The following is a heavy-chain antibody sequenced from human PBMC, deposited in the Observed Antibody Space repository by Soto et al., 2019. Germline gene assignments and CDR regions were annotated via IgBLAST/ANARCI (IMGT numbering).Heavy chain of an antibody. CDR3: ARGTPAGGVLWFGELSSTYYYYGMDV. J-gene: IGHJ6*02. V-gene: IGHV3-21*01. D-gene: IGHD3-10*01. Sequence: PGGSLRLSCAASGFTFSSYSMNWVRQAPGKGLEWVSSISSSSSYIYYADSVKGRFTISRDSAKNSLYLQMNSLRAEDTAVYYCARGTPAGGVLWFGELSSTYYYYGMDVWGQGTTVTVSS. CDR1: GFTFSSYS. CDR2: ISSSSSYI.